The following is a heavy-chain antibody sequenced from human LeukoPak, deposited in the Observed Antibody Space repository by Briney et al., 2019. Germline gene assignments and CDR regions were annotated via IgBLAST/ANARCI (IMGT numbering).Heavy chain of an antibody. CDR2: IYIDGGT. V-gene: IGHV3-66*01. CDR3: ARGHYSNRL. Sequence: GGSLRLSCAASGFTVSSKYMSWVRQAPGKGLEWVSVIYIDGGTYYADSVKGRFTISRDNSKNTLLLQMNSLRAEDTAVNYCARGHYSNRLGGQGTLVTVSS. J-gene: IGHJ4*02. D-gene: IGHD2-2*01. CDR1: GFTVSSKY.